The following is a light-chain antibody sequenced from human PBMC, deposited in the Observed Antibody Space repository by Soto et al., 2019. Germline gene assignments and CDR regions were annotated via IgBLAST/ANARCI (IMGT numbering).Light chain of an antibody. CDR1: SSNIGGNS. CDR2: DDN. Sequence: QSVLTQPPSVSAAPGQKVTISCSGSSSNIGGNSVSWYQHLPGTAPKLLIYDDNKRPSGIPDRFSGYKSGTSATLGITGFQTGDEADYYCGSWDSSLSAYVFGTGTKVTVL. CDR3: GSWDSSLSAYV. V-gene: IGLV1-51*01. J-gene: IGLJ1*01.